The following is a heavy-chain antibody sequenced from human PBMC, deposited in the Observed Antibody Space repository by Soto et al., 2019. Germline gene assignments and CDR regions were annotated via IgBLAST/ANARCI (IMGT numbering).Heavy chain of an antibody. CDR2: IIPILGIA. V-gene: IGHV1-69*02. CDR3: ARNQGYCSSTSCDNYYYYYMDV. D-gene: IGHD2-2*02. CDR1: GGTFSSYT. Sequence: GASVKVSCKASGGTFSSYTISWVRQAPGQGLEWMGKIIPILGIANYAQKFQGRVTITADKSTSTAYMELSSLRSEDTAVYYCARNQGYCSSTSCDNYYYYYMDVWGKGTTVTVSS. J-gene: IGHJ6*03.